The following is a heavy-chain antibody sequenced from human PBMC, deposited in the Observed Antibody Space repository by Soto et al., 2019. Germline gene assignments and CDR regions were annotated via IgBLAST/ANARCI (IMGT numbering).Heavy chain of an antibody. CDR3: ARDLDYSFDY. Sequence: GGSLRLSCVASGFNIRSYSMNWFRQAPGKGLEWISYIHTSGTISYADSVKGRFTISGDNAKNSVFLQMNSLRAEDTALYYCARDLDYSFDYWGQGTLVTVSS. J-gene: IGHJ4*02. V-gene: IGHV3-48*01. D-gene: IGHD2-15*01. CDR2: IHTSGTI. CDR1: GFNIRSYS.